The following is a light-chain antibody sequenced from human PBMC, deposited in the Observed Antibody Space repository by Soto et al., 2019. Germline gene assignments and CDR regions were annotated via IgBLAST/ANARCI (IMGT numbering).Light chain of an antibody. J-gene: IGKJ1*01. Sequence: DIQMTQSPSTLSSSVVDTVTVTCLASQSVSGWLAWYQQKPGEAPKLLIYSASTLQSGVPSRFSGSGSETDFTLTISSLQPDDFATYYCQQYKSNRRKFGQGTKVDIK. CDR1: QSVSGW. CDR3: QQYKSNRRK. V-gene: IGKV1-5*01. CDR2: SAS.